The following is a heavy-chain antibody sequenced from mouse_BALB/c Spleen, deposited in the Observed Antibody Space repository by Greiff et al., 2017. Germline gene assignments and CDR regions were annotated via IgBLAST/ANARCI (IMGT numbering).Heavy chain of an antibody. CDR2: ISSGGST. D-gene: IGHD2-1*01. Sequence: EVQGVESGGGLVKPGGSLKLSCAASGFTFSSYAMSWVRQTPEKRLEWVASISSGGSTYYPDSVKGRFTISRDNARNILYLQMSSLRSEDTAMYYCARGSYGNYPHYAMDYWGQGTSVTVSS. CDR1: GFTFSSYA. J-gene: IGHJ4*01. V-gene: IGHV5-6-5*01. CDR3: ARGSYGNYPHYAMDY.